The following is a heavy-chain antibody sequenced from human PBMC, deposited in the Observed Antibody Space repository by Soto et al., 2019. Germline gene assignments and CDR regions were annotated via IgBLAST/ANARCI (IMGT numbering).Heavy chain of an antibody. CDR2: ISSSSSTI. Sequence: GGSLRLSCAASGFTFSSYSMNWVRQAPGKGLEWVSYISSSSSTIYYADSVKGRFTISRDNSKNTLYLQMNSLRAEDTAVYYCAKDSRSGSRGFDYWGQGTLVTVSS. D-gene: IGHD3-22*01. CDR1: GFTFSSYS. V-gene: IGHV3-48*01. J-gene: IGHJ4*02. CDR3: AKDSRSGSRGFDY.